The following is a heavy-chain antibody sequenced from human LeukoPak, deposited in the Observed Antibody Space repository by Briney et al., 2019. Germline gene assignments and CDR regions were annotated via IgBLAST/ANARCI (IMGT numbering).Heavy chain of an antibody. CDR2: INPNSGGT. Sequence: ASVKVSCKASGYTFTGYYMHWVRLAPGQGLKWMGWINPNSGGTNYAQKFQGRVTMTRDTSISTAYMELSRLRSDDTAVYYCARGYCSGGSCDLDYWGQGTLVTVSS. CDR1: GYTFTGYY. D-gene: IGHD2-15*01. CDR3: ARGYCSGGSCDLDY. V-gene: IGHV1-2*02. J-gene: IGHJ4*02.